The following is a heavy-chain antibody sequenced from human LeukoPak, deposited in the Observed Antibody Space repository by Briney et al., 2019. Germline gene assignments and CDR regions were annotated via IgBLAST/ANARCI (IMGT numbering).Heavy chain of an antibody. Sequence: SETLSLTCTVSGGSISSYYWSWIRQPPGKGLEWIGYIYYSGSTNYNPSLKSRVTISVDTSKNQFSLKLSSVTAADTAVYYCATRIAAAGKEADYWGQGTLVTVSS. CDR1: GGSISSYY. V-gene: IGHV4-59*01. CDR3: ATRIAAAGKEADY. D-gene: IGHD6-13*01. CDR2: IYYSGST. J-gene: IGHJ4*02.